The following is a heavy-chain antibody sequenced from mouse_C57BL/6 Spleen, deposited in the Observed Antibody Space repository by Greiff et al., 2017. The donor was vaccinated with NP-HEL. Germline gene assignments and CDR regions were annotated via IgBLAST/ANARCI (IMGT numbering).Heavy chain of an antibody. Sequence: VQLQQSGAELARPGASVKLSCKASGYTFTSYGISWVKQRTGQGLEWIGEIYPRSGNTYYNEKFKGKATLTADKSSSTAYMELRSLTSEDSSVYFCARSYDYDPYYVDYWGQGTTLPVSS. CDR3: ARSYDYDPYYVDY. CDR2: IYPRSGNT. V-gene: IGHV1-81*01. CDR1: GYTFTSYG. J-gene: IGHJ2*01. D-gene: IGHD2-4*01.